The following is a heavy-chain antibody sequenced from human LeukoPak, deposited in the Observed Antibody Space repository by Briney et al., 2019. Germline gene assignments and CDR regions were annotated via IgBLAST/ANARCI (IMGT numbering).Heavy chain of an antibody. CDR2: ISSSGSTM. D-gene: IGHD6-19*01. J-gene: IGHJ4*02. CDR1: GFIFSDYY. CDR3: ARGSVSSGGGSDFDY. V-gene: IGHV3-11*04. Sequence: GGSLRLSCAASGFIFSDYYMSWIRQAPGKGLEWVSYISSSGSTMYYTDSVKGRFTISRDNAKNSLYLQMNSLRVEDTAVYYCARGSVSSGGGSDFDYWGQGTLVTVSS.